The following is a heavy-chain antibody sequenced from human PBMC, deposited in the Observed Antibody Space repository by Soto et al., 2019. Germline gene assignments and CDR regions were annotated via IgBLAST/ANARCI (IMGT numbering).Heavy chain of an antibody. CDR3: AVRIVVVQDDIYREGTLIDY. V-gene: IGHV1-58*01. CDR2: IVVGSGNT. CDR1: GFTFTSSA. Sequence: ASVKVSCKASGFTFTSSAVQWVRQARGQRLEWIGWIVVGSGNTNYAQKFQERVTITRDMSTSTAYMELSSLRSEDTAVYYCAVRIVVVQDDIYREGTLIDYWGQGTLVTVSS. D-gene: IGHD2-2*01. J-gene: IGHJ4*02.